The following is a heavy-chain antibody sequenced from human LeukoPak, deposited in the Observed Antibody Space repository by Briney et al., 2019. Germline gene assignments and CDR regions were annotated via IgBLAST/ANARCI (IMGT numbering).Heavy chain of an antibody. CDR3: AIDSPLRLEDFDY. CDR2: ISAYNGNT. V-gene: IGHV1-18*01. Sequence: ASVKVSCXASGYTFTSYGISWVRRAPGQGLEWMGWISAYNGNTNYAQKLQGRVTMTTDTSTSTAYMELRSLRSDDTAVYYCAIDSPLRLEDFDYWGQGTLVTVSS. D-gene: IGHD1-1*01. CDR1: GYTFTSYG. J-gene: IGHJ4*02.